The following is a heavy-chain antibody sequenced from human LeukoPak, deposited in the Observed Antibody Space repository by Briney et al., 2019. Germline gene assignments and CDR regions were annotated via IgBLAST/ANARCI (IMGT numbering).Heavy chain of an antibody. CDR3: ARDGAVATIAAFDI. V-gene: IGHV3-66*01. CDR1: GFTVSSNY. CDR2: IYSDGST. D-gene: IGHD5-12*01. Sequence: PGGSLRLSCAASGFTVSSNYTSWVRQAPGKGLEWVSLIYSDGSTYYADSVKGRFTISRDNSKNMMYLQVNSLRAEDTAVYYCARDGAVATIAAFDIWGQGTMVTVSS. J-gene: IGHJ3*02.